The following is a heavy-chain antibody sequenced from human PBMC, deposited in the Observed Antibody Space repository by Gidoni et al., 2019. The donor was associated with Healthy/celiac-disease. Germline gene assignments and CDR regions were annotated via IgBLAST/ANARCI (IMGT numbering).Heavy chain of an antibody. Sequence: EVQLVESGGGLVQPGRSLRLSCAAAGFPFDDYAMHWVRQAPGKGLELVSGISWKSGSIGYADSVKGRFTISRDNAKNSLYLQMNSLRAEDTALYYCAKDSSNYVDALDYWGQGTLVTVSS. CDR3: AKDSSNYVDALDY. CDR1: GFPFDDYA. CDR2: ISWKSGSI. D-gene: IGHD4-4*01. J-gene: IGHJ4*02. V-gene: IGHV3-9*01.